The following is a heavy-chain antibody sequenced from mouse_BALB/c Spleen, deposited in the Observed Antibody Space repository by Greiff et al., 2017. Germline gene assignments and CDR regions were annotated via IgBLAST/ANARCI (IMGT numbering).Heavy chain of an antibody. D-gene: IGHD2-4*01. CDR1: GYTFTSYW. J-gene: IGHJ4*01. CDR2: INPSTGYT. Sequence: VQLQQSGAELAKPGASVKMSCKASGYTFTSYWMHWVKQRPGQGLEWIGYINPSTGYTEYNQKFKDKATLTADKSSSTAYMKLSSLTSEDSAVYYCARYYDYDSYYAMDYWGQGTSVTVSS. V-gene: IGHV1-7*01. CDR3: ARYYDYDSYYAMDY.